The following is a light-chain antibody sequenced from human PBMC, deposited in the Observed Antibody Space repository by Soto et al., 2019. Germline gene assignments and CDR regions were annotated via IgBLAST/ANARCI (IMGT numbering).Light chain of an antibody. CDR3: SSYTSSSTVV. V-gene: IGLV2-14*01. CDR2: DVS. CDR1: SSDAGGYNY. J-gene: IGLJ2*01. Sequence: QSALTPPASVSGSPGQSITISCTGTSSDAGGYNYVSWYQQHPGKAPKLMIYDVSNRPSGVPNRFSGSKSGNTASLTISGLQAEDEADYYCSSYTSSSTVVFSGGTKLTVL.